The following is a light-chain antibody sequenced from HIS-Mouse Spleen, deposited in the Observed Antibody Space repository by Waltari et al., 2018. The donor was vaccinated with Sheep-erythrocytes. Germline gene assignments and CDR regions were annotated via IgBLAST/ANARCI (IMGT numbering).Light chain of an antibody. CDR2: RNN. CDR3: NSRDSSGNHLGVV. CDR1: SSNIGSNY. V-gene: IGLV1-47*01. Sequence: QSVLTQPPSASGTPGQRVTISCSGSSSNIGSNYVYWYQQLPGTAPKLLIYRNNQRPSGIPDRFSGSSSGNTASLTITGAQAEDEADFYCNSRDSSGNHLGVVFGGGTKLTVL. J-gene: IGLJ2*01.